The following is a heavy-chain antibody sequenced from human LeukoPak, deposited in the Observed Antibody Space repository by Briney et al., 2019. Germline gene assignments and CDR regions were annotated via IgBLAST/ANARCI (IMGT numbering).Heavy chain of an antibody. Sequence: SETLSLTCTVSGGSISSYYWSWIRQPPGKGLEWVGYIYYSGSTNYNPSLKSRVTISVDTSTNQFSLNVSALTPAVRAVFSHASLTYYYDISGMGERADYYYYYMDVWGKGTTVTVSS. V-gene: IGHV4-59*01. CDR1: GGSISSYY. CDR3: ASLTYYYDISGMGERADYYYYYMDV. CDR2: IYYSGST. J-gene: IGHJ6*03. D-gene: IGHD3-22*01.